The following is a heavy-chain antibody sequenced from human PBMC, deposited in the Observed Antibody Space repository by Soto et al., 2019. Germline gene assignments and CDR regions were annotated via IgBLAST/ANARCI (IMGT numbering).Heavy chain of an antibody. CDR1: GGTFSSYA. CDR3: ARGGAGIVLRSGTTHWFDP. D-gene: IGHD2-8*01. CDR2: IIPIFGTA. Sequence: QVQLVQSGAEVKKPGSSVKVSCKASGGTFSSYAISWVRQAPGQGLEWMGGIIPIFGTANYAQKFQGRVTITADESTSTADMELSSLRSEDTAVYYCARGGAGIVLRSGTTHWFDPWGQGTLVTVSS. V-gene: IGHV1-69*01. J-gene: IGHJ5*02.